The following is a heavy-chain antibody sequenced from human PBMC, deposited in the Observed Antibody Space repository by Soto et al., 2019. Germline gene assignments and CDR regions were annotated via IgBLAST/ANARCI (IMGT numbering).Heavy chain of an antibody. D-gene: IGHD2-8*01. J-gene: IGHJ4*02. CDR2: ISYSGNT. CDR3: ARAPMVLSRSYFDS. CDR1: GGSIINFY. V-gene: IGHV4-59*01. Sequence: PSETLSLTCTVSGGSIINFYCIFIRHPPGKGLEWIVYISYSGNTNYNPSLKSRVSISVDTSKNQLSLNLTSVTAADTAVYYCARAPMVLSRSYFDSWGQGTPVTVSS.